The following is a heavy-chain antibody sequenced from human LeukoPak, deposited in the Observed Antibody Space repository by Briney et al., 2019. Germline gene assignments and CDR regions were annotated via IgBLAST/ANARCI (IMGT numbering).Heavy chain of an antibody. D-gene: IGHD3-10*01. CDR3: ARERRITMVRGVMASFRWFDP. CDR2: INPNSGCT. V-gene: IGHV1-2*02. CDR1: GYTFTGYY. J-gene: IGHJ5*02. Sequence: ASVKVSCKASGYTFTGYYMHWVRQARGQGLEGVGLINPNSGCTNYAQKFQGRVTMTRNTYISTAYMELSSLRSEDTAVYYCARERRITMVRGVMASFRWFDPWGQGTLVTVSS.